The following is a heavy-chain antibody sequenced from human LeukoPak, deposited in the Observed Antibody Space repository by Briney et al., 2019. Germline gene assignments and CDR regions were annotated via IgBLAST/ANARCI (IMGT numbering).Heavy chain of an antibody. D-gene: IGHD2-21*01. CDR3: ARSFGDGYYYYYYMDV. CDR1: GYTFTSYY. CDR2: INPSGGST. Sequence: ASVKVSCKASGYTFTSYYMHWVRQAPGQGLEWMGIINPSGGSTSYAQKFQGRVTMTRDTSTSTVYMELSSLRSEDTAVYYCARSFGDGYYYYYYMDVWGKGTTVTVSS. J-gene: IGHJ6*03. V-gene: IGHV1-46*01.